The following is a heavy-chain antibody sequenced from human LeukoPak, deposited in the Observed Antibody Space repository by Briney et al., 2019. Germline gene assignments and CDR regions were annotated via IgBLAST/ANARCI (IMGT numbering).Heavy chain of an antibody. J-gene: IGHJ6*03. Sequence: PSETLSLTCAVSGGSISSGGYSWSWIRQPPGKGLEWIGYIYYSGSTYYNPSLKSRVTISVDTSKNQFSRKLSSVTAADTAVYYCARARVGSSGYYYYYMDVWGKGTTVTVSS. D-gene: IGHD6-6*01. CDR3: ARARVGSSGYYYYYMDV. CDR2: IYYSGST. CDR1: GGSISSGGYS. V-gene: IGHV4-30-4*07.